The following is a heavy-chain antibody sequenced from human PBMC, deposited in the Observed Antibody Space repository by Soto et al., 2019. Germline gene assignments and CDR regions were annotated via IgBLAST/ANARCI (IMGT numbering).Heavy chain of an antibody. CDR1: GFTFTRDS. CDR3: ARESEDLTSNFDY. V-gene: IGHV3-21*06. J-gene: IGHJ4*02. CDR2: ISSTTNYI. Sequence: EVQLVESGGGLVKPGGSLRLSCSASGFTFTRDSMNWVRQAPGKGLECVSSISSTTNYIYYGDSMKGRFTISRDNAKNSLYLEMNSLRAEDTAVYYCARESEDLTSNFDYWGQGTLVTVSS.